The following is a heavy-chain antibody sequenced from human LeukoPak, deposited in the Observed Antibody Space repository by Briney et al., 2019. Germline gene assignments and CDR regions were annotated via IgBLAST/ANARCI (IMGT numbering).Heavy chain of an antibody. J-gene: IGHJ4*02. CDR1: GYSFTTYW. D-gene: IGHD2-2*01. V-gene: IGHV5-51*01. Sequence: GESLKISCKGSGYSFTTYWIGWVRQMPGKGLEWMGIVYPDDSDTRYNPSFQGQVTMSADKSISTAYLQWSSLKASDTAMYYCARADIVVVPAAMGSGYSSSYDFDYWGQGTLVTVSS. CDR2: VYPDDSDT. CDR3: ARADIVVVPAAMGSGYSSSYDFDY.